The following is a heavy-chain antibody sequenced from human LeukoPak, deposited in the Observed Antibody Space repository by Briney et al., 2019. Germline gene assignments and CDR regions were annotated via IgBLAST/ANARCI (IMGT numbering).Heavy chain of an antibody. J-gene: IGHJ3*02. D-gene: IGHD1-14*01. CDR3: ARVTESAFDI. V-gene: IGHV4-30-2*01. CDR1: GVSISSGGYS. Sequence: PSETLSLTCAVSGVSISSGGYSWSWIRQPPGKGLEWIGYIYHSGSTYYNPSLKSRVTISVDRSKNQFSLKLSSVTAADTAVYYCARVTESAFDIWGQGTMVTVSS. CDR2: IYHSGST.